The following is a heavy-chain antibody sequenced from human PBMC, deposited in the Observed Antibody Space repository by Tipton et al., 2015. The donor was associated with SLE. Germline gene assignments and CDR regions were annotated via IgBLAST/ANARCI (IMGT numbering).Heavy chain of an antibody. V-gene: IGHV3-7*01. CDR2: IKQDGSEQ. J-gene: IGHJ4*02. CDR1: VFSFSNYW. D-gene: IGHD1-26*01. Sequence: SLRLSCTASVFSFSNYWMSWVRKAPGKGLWWVANIKQDGSEQYYVDSVKGRFTFARDNAKNSLFLEMNSLTAEDTAVYYCAPGELPGLFDYVGQGTLGTVSS. CDR3: APGELPGLFDY.